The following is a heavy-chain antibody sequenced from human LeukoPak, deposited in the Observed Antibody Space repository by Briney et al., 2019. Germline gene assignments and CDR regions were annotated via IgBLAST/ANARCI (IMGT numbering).Heavy chain of an antibody. V-gene: IGHV4-59*08. CDR3: ASVDTAMVTIDY. D-gene: IGHD5-18*01. CDR2: IYYSGST. CDR1: GGSISSYY. Sequence: SETLSLTCTVSGGSISSYYWSWIRQPPGKGLEWIGYIYYSGSTDYNPSLKSRVTISVDTSKNQFSLKLSSVTAADTAVYYCASVDTAMVTIDYWGQGTLVTVSS. J-gene: IGHJ4*02.